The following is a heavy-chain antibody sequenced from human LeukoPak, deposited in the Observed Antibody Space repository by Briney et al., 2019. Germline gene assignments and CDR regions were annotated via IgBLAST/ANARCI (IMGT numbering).Heavy chain of an antibody. V-gene: IGHV4-59*11. Sequence: SETLSLTCTVSGGSTSSHYWSWIRQPPGKGLEWIGYIYYSGSTNYNPSLKSRVTISVDTSKNQFSLKLSSVTAADTAVYYCARDREQQLVRSGWFDPWGQGTLVTVSS. D-gene: IGHD6-13*01. CDR3: ARDREQQLVRSGWFDP. CDR1: GGSTSSHY. CDR2: IYYSGST. J-gene: IGHJ5*02.